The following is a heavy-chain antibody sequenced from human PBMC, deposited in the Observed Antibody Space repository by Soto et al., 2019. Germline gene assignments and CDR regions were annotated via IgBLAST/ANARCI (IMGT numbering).Heavy chain of an antibody. J-gene: IGHJ4*02. CDR1: GFTFSNYG. D-gene: IGHD2-15*01. CDR2: ISGSGGRT. V-gene: IGHV3-23*01. Sequence: VQVLESGGGLVQPGGSLRLSCAASGFTFSNYGMSWVRQAPGKGLEWVSSISGSGGRTYYADSVKGRFTISRDNSKNTLYLQTDSRTAEDTAFYYCAKSDCSGGSCYFPFDCWGQGTLVTVSS. CDR3: AKSDCSGGSCYFPFDC.